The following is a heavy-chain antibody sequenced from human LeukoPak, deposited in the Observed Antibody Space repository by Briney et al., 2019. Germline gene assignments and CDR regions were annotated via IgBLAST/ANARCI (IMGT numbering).Heavy chain of an antibody. J-gene: IGHJ4*02. CDR1: GDSVSNGNYY. D-gene: IGHD3-10*01. Sequence: SETLSLTCTVSGDSVSNGNYYWSWLRQPPGKALEWIGYIYYTGKTYYNPSLEGRVTILVGTSRNHFSVKLSSVTAADTAVYYCARSQNYYGSGDYWSQGTLVTVSS. CDR3: ARSQNYYGSGDY. CDR2: IYYTGKT. V-gene: IGHV4-61*03.